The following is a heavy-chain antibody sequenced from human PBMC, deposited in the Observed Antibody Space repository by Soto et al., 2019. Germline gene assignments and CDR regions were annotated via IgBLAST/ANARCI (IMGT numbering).Heavy chain of an antibody. CDR3: ARVAKTHVVVVAAMGGNWFDP. V-gene: IGHV4-34*01. CDR2: INHSGST. J-gene: IGHJ5*02. D-gene: IGHD2-15*01. CDR1: GGSFSGYY. Sequence: SETPSLTCAVYGGSFSGYYWSWIRQPPGKGLEWIGEINHSGSTNYNPSLKSRVTISVDTSKNQFSLKLSSVTAADTAVYYCARVAKTHVVVVAAMGGNWFDPWGQGTLVTVSS.